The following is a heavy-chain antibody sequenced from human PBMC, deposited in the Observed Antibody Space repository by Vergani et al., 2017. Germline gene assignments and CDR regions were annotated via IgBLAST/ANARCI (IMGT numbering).Heavy chain of an antibody. CDR2: IYYSGST. V-gene: IGHV4-39*01. Sequence: QLQLQESGPGLVKPSETLSLTCTVSGGSISSSSYYWGWIRQPPGKGLEWIGSIYYSGSTYYNPSLKSRVTISVDTSKNQFSLKLSSVTAADTAVYYCARLGHDEYYYYYYGMDVWGQGTTVTVSS. CDR1: GGSISSSSYY. CDR3: ARLGHDEYYYYYYGMDV. D-gene: IGHD3-16*01. J-gene: IGHJ6*02.